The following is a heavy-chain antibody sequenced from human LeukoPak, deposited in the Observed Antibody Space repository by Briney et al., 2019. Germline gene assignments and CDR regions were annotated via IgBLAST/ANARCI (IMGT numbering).Heavy chain of an antibody. V-gene: IGHV3-48*04. Sequence: GGSLRLSCAASGFTFSTYGMNWVRQAPGKGLEWVSHISPTSSSIYYADSVKGRFTISRDNAKNSLYLQMSSLRVEDTAVYYCARDVSSLTSYYYYYMDVWGEGTTVTVSS. D-gene: IGHD6-13*01. CDR2: ISPTSSSI. J-gene: IGHJ6*03. CDR1: GFTFSTYG. CDR3: ARDVSSLTSYYYYYMDV.